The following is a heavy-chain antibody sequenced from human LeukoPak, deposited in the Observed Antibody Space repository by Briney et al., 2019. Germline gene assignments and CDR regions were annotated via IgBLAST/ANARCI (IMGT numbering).Heavy chain of an antibody. CDR3: ARKGLLGSGKPWFDP. J-gene: IGHJ5*02. V-gene: IGHV1-8*01. D-gene: IGHD2-15*01. Sequence: ASVKVSCKASGYTFTCYDINWVRQASGQGLEWMGWMNPNRGNTASAQKFQGRVTMTTNTSISTAYMELTGLRSEDTAMYFCARKGLLGSGKPWFDPWGQGTLVTVSS. CDR1: GYTFTCYD. CDR2: MNPNRGNT.